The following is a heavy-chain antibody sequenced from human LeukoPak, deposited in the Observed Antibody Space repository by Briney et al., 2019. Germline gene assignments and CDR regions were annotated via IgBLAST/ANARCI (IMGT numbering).Heavy chain of an antibody. V-gene: IGHV3-7*01. CDR3: ARRYCSSTSCLLDY. CDR1: GFTFEYHW. D-gene: IGHD2-2*01. J-gene: IGHJ4*02. Sequence: GGSLRLSCATSGFTFEYHWMTWVRQAPGKGLEWVANIDEGGSKEYYVDSVKGRFTISRDNAKNSLYLQMNSLRAEDTAVYYCARRYCSSTSCLLDYWGQGTLVTVSS. CDR2: IDEGGSKE.